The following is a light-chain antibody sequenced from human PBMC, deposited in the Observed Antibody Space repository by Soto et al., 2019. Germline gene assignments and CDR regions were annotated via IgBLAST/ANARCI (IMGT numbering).Light chain of an antibody. Sequence: DIPMTQSPSTLSESVGDRVTITCRASQSISSWLAWYQQKPGKAPKLLIYKASSLESGVPSRFSGSGSGTEFTLTISSLQPDDFATYYCQQYKTYWTFGPGTKVDIK. V-gene: IGKV1-5*03. CDR2: KAS. CDR1: QSISSW. CDR3: QQYKTYWT. J-gene: IGKJ1*01.